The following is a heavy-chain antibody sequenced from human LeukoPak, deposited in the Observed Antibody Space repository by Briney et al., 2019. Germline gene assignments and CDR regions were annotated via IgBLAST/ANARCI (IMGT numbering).Heavy chain of an antibody. CDR3: AHRVSYRYEGDYFDY. J-gene: IGHJ4*02. CDR2: IYWDDDK. Sequence: TLTLTCTFSGFSLSTSGVGVGWIRQPPGKALEWLALIYWDDDKRYSPSLKSRLTITKDTSKNQVVLTMTNMDPVDTATYYCAHRVSYRYEGDYFDYWGQGTLVTVSS. D-gene: IGHD3-16*02. CDR1: GFSLSTSGVG. V-gene: IGHV2-5*02.